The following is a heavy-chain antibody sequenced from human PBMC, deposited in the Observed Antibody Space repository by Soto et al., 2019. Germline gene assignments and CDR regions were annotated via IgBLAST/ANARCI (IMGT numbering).Heavy chain of an antibody. V-gene: IGHV3-23*01. J-gene: IGHJ6*03. Sequence: PGGSLRLSCAASGFTFSSYAMGWVRQAPGKGLEWVSAISGSGGSTYYADSVKGRFTISRDNSKNTLYLQMNSLRAEDTAVYYSAKRHGSGSYPYYYYYYYMDVWGKGTTVTVSS. D-gene: IGHD3-10*01. CDR2: ISGSGGST. CDR3: AKRHGSGSYPYYYYYYYMDV. CDR1: GFTFSSYA.